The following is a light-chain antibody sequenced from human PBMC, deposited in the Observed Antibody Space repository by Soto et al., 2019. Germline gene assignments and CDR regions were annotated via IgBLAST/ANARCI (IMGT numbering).Light chain of an antibody. Sequence: AIQMTQSPSSLSASVGDRVTITCRTSQGIRNDLGWYQQKPGKAPKLLIYGASSLQSDVPSRFSGSGSGTDFTLTISSLQPEDFATYYCLQDDSYPITFGGGTKVEIK. V-gene: IGKV1-6*01. J-gene: IGKJ4*01. CDR3: LQDDSYPIT. CDR2: GAS. CDR1: QGIRND.